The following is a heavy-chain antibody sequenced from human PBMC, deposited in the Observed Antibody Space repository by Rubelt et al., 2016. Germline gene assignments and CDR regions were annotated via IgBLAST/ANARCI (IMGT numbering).Heavy chain of an antibody. V-gene: IGHV4-59*08. CDR3: ARHYYDTDDAFDI. D-gene: IGHD3-22*01. CDR1: SYY. Sequence: SYYWSWIRQPPGKGLEWIGYIYYSGSTNYNPSLKSRVTISVDTSKNQFSLKLSSVTAADTAVYYCARHYYDTDDAFDIWGQGTMVTVSS. CDR2: IYYSGST. J-gene: IGHJ3*02.